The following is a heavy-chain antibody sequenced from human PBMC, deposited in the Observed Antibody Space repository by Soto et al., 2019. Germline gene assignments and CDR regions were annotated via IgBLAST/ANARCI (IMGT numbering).Heavy chain of an antibody. CDR3: ATLGYSMGTFDF. J-gene: IGHJ3*01. CDR2: IDPSDSDT. Sequence: AESLTISCKVSGYSFTSYWIIWVLQMPGKGLELMGRIDPSDSDTYYSPSFQGHVTISADKSISAAYLQWSSLKASDTAMYYCATLGYSMGTFDFWGRGTRVTVSS. D-gene: IGHD3-22*01. CDR1: GYSFTSYW. V-gene: IGHV5-10-1*01.